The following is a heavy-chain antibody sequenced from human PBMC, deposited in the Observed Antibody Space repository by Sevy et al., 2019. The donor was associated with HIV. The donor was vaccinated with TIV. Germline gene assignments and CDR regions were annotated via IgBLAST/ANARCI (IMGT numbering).Heavy chain of an antibody. CDR2: INANTGAT. J-gene: IGHJ4*02. CDR3: MRDPIGRTDNTYDS. Sequence: ASVKVSCKASGYTFTSYYIHWVRQAPGQGLEWMGRINANTGATNYAQNFQGRVIMTRDTSISTAYVEVSRLQSDGTAIYYCMRDPIGRTDNTYDSWGQGTLVTVSS. V-gene: IGHV1-2*06. D-gene: IGHD1-26*01. CDR1: GYTFTSYY.